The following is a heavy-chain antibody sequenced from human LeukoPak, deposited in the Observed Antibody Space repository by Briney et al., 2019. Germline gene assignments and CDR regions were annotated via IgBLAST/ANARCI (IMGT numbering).Heavy chain of an antibody. J-gene: IGHJ4*02. D-gene: IGHD6-19*01. V-gene: IGHV4-4*07. CDR2: IYTSGST. CDR3: AREQWLAPFDY. CDR1: GGSISSYY. Sequence: SETLSLTCTVSGGSISSYYWSWIRQPAGKGLEWIGRIYTSGSTNYNPSLKSRVTMSVGTSKNQFSLKVSSVTAADTAVYYCAREQWLAPFDYWGQGTLVTVSS.